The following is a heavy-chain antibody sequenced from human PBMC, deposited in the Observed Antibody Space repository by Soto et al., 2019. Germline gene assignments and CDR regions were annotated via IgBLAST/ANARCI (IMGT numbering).Heavy chain of an antibody. J-gene: IGHJ4*02. CDR3: ARERFSGDCSSTSCPGRYFDY. CDR1: GGSISSGGYY. CDR2: IYYSGST. D-gene: IGHD2-2*01. V-gene: IGHV4-31*03. Sequence: SETLSLTCTVSGGSISSGGYYWSWIRQHPGKGLEWIGYIYYSGSTYYNPSLKSRVTISVDTSKNQFSLTLSSVTAADTAVYYCARERFSGDCSSTSCPGRYFDYWGQGPLVTVSS.